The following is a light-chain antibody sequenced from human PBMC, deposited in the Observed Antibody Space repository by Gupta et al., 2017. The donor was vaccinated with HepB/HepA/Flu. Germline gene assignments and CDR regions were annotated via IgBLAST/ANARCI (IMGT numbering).Light chain of an antibody. CDR1: ISNIGSNT. J-gene: IGLJ1*01. CDR3: AAWDDRLNGYV. CDR2: DNN. V-gene: IGLV1-44*01. Sequence: TISCSGSISNIGSNTVNWYQQLPGTAPKLLIYDNNQRPSGVPDRISGSKSGTSAALAISGLQSEDEADYYCAAWDDRLNGYVFGTGTKVTLL.